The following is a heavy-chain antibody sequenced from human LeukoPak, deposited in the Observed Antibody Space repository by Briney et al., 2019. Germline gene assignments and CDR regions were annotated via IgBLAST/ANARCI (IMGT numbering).Heavy chain of an antibody. J-gene: IGHJ4*02. V-gene: IGHV3-48*01. CDR3: PRDFAREFTIDY. Sequence: GGSLRLSCAASGFTFSNYNMNWVRQPPGRGLQWGSYISSSSNIIYYADSLKGRSTIHRDNAKNTLFMQMNSLRARDTAVFYCPRDFAREFTIDYWGQGTLVTVSS. CDR1: GFTFSNYN. D-gene: IGHD3-10*01. CDR2: ISSSSNII.